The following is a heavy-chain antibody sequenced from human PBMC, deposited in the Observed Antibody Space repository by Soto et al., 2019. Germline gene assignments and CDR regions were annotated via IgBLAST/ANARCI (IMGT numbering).Heavy chain of an antibody. J-gene: IGHJ6*03. CDR3: ARDQRFLEWLSHNYYYYYMDV. V-gene: IGHV3-48*01. D-gene: IGHD3-3*01. Sequence: EVQLVESGGGLVQPGGSLRLSCAASGFTFSSYSMNWVRQAPGKGLEWVSYISSSSSTIYYADSVKGRFTISRDNAKNSLYLQMNSLRAEDTAVYYCARDQRFLEWLSHNYYYYYMDVWGKGTTVTVSS. CDR1: GFTFSSYS. CDR2: ISSSSSTI.